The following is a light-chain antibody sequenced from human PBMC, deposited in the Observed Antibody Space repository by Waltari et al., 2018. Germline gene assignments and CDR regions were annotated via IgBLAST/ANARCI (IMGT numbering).Light chain of an antibody. CDR2: WAS. Sequence: DIVMTQSPDSLAVSLGERAPINCKSSQRVLYSANNKDYLAWYQQKPGQPAKLLINWASTREFGVPDRFSGSGSGTDFTLTISSLQAEDVAVYYCQQYYSIPLTFGGGTKVEIK. V-gene: IGKV4-1*01. CDR1: QRVLYSANNKDY. J-gene: IGKJ4*01. CDR3: QQYYSIPLT.